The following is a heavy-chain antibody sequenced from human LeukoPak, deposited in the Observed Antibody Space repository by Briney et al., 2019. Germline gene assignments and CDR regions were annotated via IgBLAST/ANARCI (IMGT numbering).Heavy chain of an antibody. Sequence: GASVKVSCKASGYMFNLYGISWVRQAPGQGLEWMAWTSVNNGDTKYVQKFQGRVTVTTDTSTSTVYLELRSLRPDDTAVYYCVRDQYLNVMTGFDEWGQGTLVTVSS. CDR2: TSVNNGDT. J-gene: IGHJ4*02. V-gene: IGHV1-18*01. CDR3: VRDQYLNVMTGFDE. CDR1: GYMFNLYG. D-gene: IGHD3-9*01.